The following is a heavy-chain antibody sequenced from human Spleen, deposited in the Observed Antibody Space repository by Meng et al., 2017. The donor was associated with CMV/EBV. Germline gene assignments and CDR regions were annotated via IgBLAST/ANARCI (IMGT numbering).Heavy chain of an antibody. D-gene: IGHD3-16*01. J-gene: IGHJ3*02. CDR3: TRVGPGGEGAFDI. Sequence: GESLKISCAASGFTFSTYSMNWVRQAPGKGLEWVSYISGVSTTIYYADSVKGRFTISRDNAKNSLYLQMNSLRAEDTAVYFCTRVGPGGEGAFDIWGQGTMVTVSS. CDR2: ISGVSTTI. V-gene: IGHV3-48*04. CDR1: GFTFSTYS.